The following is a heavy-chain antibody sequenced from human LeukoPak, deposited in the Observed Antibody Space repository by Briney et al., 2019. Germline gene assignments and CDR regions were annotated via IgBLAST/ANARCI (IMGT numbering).Heavy chain of an antibody. V-gene: IGHV3-30*04. D-gene: IGHD3-10*01. Sequence: GRSLRLSCVASGFTFSSYAMHWVRQAPGKGLEWVAVISYDRSNKYYADSVKGRFTISRDNSKNTLYLQINSLRAEDTAVYYCARTVVGITMVRGVIGGFDYWGQGTLVTVSS. CDR3: ARTVVGITMVRGVIGGFDY. J-gene: IGHJ4*02. CDR2: ISYDRSNK. CDR1: GFTFSSYA.